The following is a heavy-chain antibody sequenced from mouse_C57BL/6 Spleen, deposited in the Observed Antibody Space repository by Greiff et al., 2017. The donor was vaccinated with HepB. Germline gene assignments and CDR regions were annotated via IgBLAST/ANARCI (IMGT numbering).Heavy chain of an antibody. J-gene: IGHJ2*01. CDR3: TTLYDYDRTGFDY. D-gene: IGHD2-4*01. V-gene: IGHV14-4*01. CDR2: IDPENGDT. Sequence: VQLQQSGAELVRPGASVKLSCTASGFNIKDDYMHWVKQRPEQGLEWIGWIDPENGDTEYASKFQGKATITADTSSNTAYLQLSSLTSEDTAVYYCTTLYDYDRTGFDYWGQGTTLTVSS. CDR1: GFNIKDDY.